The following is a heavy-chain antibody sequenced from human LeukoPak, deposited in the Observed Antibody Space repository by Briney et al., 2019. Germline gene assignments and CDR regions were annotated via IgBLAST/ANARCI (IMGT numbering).Heavy chain of an antibody. CDR3: ARTVSGFDAFDI. V-gene: IGHV3-48*01. D-gene: IGHD3-22*01. J-gene: IGHJ3*02. CDR2: ISSSSSII. Sequence: GGSLRLSCAASGFTFSSYSMNWVRQAPGEGLEWVSYISSSSSIIYYADSVKGRFTISRDNAKNSLYLQMNSLRAEDTAVYYCARTVSGFDAFDIWGQGTMVTVSS. CDR1: GFTFSSYS.